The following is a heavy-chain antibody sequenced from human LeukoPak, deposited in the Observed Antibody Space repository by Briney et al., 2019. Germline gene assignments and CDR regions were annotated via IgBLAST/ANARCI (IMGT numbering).Heavy chain of an antibody. V-gene: IGHV3-74*03. CDR1: GFTFSTYW. CDR2: INGDGTST. Sequence: GGSLRLSCAASGFTFSTYWMHWVRQAPGKGLLWVSRINGDGTSTKYADSVKGRFTISRDNAKNSLFLQMNSLRVEDTAVYYCTRDPGSIWGQGTLVTVSS. D-gene: IGHD1-26*01. J-gene: IGHJ4*02. CDR3: TRDPGSI.